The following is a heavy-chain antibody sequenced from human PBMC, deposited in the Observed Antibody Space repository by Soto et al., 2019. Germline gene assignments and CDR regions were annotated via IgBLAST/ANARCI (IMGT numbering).Heavy chain of an antibody. D-gene: IGHD3-3*01. Sequence: WSWIRQPPGKGLEWIGSIYYSGSTYYNPSLKSRVTISVDTSKNQFSLKLSSVTAADTAVYYCARHLGVVITKQWSYFDFWGQGTQVTGSS. J-gene: IGHJ4*02. CDR2: IYYSGST. V-gene: IGHV4-39*01. CDR3: ARHLGVVITKQWSYFDF.